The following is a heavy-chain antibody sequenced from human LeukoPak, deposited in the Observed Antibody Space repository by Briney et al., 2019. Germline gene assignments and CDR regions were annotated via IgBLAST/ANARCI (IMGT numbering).Heavy chain of an antibody. CDR1: GFTFSSYA. CDR3: ARDPSDGSGYYNGYFDY. Sequence: GGPLRLSCAASGFTFSSYAMHWVRQAPGKGLEWVAVISYDGSNKYYADSVKGRFTISRDNSKNTLYLQMNSLRAEDTAVYYCARDPSDGSGYYNGYFDYWGQGTLVTVSS. J-gene: IGHJ4*02. D-gene: IGHD3-22*01. CDR2: ISYDGSNK. V-gene: IGHV3-30*04.